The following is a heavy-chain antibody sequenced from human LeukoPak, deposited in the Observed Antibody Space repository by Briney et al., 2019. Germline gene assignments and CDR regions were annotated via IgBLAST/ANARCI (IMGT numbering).Heavy chain of an antibody. Sequence: GGSLRLSCAASGFIFRSYGMNWVRQAPGKGLEWVSGIYTNGRDRYADSVKGRFTISRDNSKNTLYLQMNSLRAEDTAVYYCAKDPEGLHLGYYDSSGSDYWGQGTLVTVSS. D-gene: IGHD3-22*01. J-gene: IGHJ4*02. CDR1: GFIFRSYG. CDR3: AKDPEGLHLGYYDSSGSDY. V-gene: IGHV3-23*05. CDR2: IYTNGRDR.